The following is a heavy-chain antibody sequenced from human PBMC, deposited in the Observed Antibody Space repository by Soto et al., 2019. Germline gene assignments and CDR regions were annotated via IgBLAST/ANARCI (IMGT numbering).Heavy chain of an antibody. J-gene: IGHJ5*02. V-gene: IGHV3-23*01. CDR3: SKHYSSNSASTYTNDP. CDR2: ISSSGGST. Sequence: GSLRLSCAASGFTFSSYAMSWVRQAPGKGLEWVSTISSSGGSTHYADSVKGRFTISRDNSKNTLYLQMNSLRAEDTAVYYYSKHYSSNSASTYTNDPWSEATLVNVCS. CDR1: GFTFSSYA. D-gene: IGHD2-2*01.